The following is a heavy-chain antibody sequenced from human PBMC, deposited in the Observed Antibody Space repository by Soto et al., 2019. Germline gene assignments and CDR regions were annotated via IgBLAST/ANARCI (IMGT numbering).Heavy chain of an antibody. V-gene: IGHV3-30*18. D-gene: IGHD3-10*01. CDR2: ISYDGSNK. CDR3: AKDGVLYWSTYGSGSYYYYYMDV. CDR1: GFTFSSYG. Sequence: PGGSLRLSCAASGFTFSSYGMHWVRQAPGKGLEWVAVISYDGSNKYYADSVKGRFTISRDNSKNTLYLQMNSLRAEDTAVYYCAKDGVLYWSTYGSGSYYYYYMDVWGKGTTVTVSS. J-gene: IGHJ6*03.